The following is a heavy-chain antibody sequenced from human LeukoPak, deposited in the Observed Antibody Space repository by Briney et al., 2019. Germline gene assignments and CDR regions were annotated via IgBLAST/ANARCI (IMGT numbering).Heavy chain of an antibody. D-gene: IGHD1-26*01. CDR2: IYPGDSDT. V-gene: IGHV5-51*01. CDR3: ARLLSGSQPPFDY. J-gene: IGHJ4*02. CDR1: GYSFSNYW. Sequence: GESLKISCKGSGYSFSNYWIGWVRQMPGKGLEWMGIIYPGDSDTTYSPSFSDQVTISADKSFNTAYLQWSRLKASDTATYYCARLLSGSQPPFDYWGQGTLVTVSS.